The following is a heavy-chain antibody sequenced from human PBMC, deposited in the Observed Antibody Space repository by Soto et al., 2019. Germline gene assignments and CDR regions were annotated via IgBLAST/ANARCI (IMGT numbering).Heavy chain of an antibody. J-gene: IGHJ4*02. CDR2: IYYSGPT. V-gene: IGHV4-28*01. CDR1: GYSISRSNW. CDR3: ARREIQGPIDY. D-gene: IGHD1-26*01. Sequence: QVQLQESGPGLVKPSDTLSLTCAVSGYSISRSNWWGWIRQPPGKGLEWIGYIYYSGPTYYNPALKSRVTMSVDTSKNQFSLKLTSVTAVDTAVYYCARREIQGPIDYWGQGTLVTVSS.